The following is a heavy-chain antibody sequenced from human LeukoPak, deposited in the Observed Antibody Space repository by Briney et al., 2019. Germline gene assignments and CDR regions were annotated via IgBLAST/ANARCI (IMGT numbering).Heavy chain of an antibody. CDR1: GFTFSSYS. D-gene: IGHD3-3*01. Sequence: GGSLRLSCAASGFTFSSYSMNWVRQAPGKGLEWVSSISSSSSYIYYADSVRGRFTISRDNAKNSLYLQMNSLRAEDTAVYYCARGYDFWSGSDYWGQGTLVTVSS. J-gene: IGHJ4*02. CDR3: ARGYDFWSGSDY. V-gene: IGHV3-21*01. CDR2: ISSSSSYI.